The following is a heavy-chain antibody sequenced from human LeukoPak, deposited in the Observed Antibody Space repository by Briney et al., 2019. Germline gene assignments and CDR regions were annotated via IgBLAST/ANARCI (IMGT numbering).Heavy chain of an antibody. CDR3: ARLPAYYYGMDV. Sequence: SGGSLRLSCAASGFAVSANYMNWVRQAPGKGLEWVSVHYSGSTTYYADPVKGRFTISRDNSKNTLYLQMNSLRAEDTAVYYCARLPAYYYGMDVWGQGTTVTVSS. CDR1: GFAVSANY. J-gene: IGHJ6*02. V-gene: IGHV3-66*04. CDR2: HYSGSTT.